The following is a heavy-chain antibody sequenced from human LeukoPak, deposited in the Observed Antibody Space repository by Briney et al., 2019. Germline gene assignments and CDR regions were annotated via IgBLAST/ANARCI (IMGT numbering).Heavy chain of an antibody. D-gene: IGHD2-15*01. Sequence: ASVKVSCKASGYTFTGYYMHWVRQAPGQGLEWMGWINPNSGGTNYAQKFQGRVTMTRDTSISTAYMELSRLRSDDTAVYYCARSLVGGGSYDYWGQGTLVTVSS. CDR2: INPNSGGT. CDR1: GYTFTGYY. V-gene: IGHV1-2*02. J-gene: IGHJ4*02. CDR3: ARSLVGGGSYDY.